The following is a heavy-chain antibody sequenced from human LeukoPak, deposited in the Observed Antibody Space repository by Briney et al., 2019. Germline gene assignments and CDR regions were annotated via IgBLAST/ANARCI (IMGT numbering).Heavy chain of an antibody. J-gene: IGHJ5*02. CDR3: ARDGDTYYYDSSGYFWFDP. CDR1: GYTFTSYG. D-gene: IGHD3-22*01. V-gene: IGHV1-18*01. Sequence: ASVKVSCKASGYTFTSYGISLVRRAPGQGLEWMGRSSTYNGNTNYAQKLQGRVTMTTDTSTSTAYMELRSLRSDDTAVYYCARDGDTYYYDSSGYFWFDPWGQGTLVTVSS. CDR2: SSTYNGNT.